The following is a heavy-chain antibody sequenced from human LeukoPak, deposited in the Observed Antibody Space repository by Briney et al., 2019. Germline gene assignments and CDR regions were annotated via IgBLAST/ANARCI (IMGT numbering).Heavy chain of an antibody. V-gene: IGHV4-59*11. CDR2: IYYSGTT. D-gene: IGHD6-13*01. Sequence: SETLSLTCTVSGGSISSHYWSWIRQPPGKGLEWIGYIYYSGTTNYNPSLKSRVTISVDTSKNQFSLKLSSVTAADTAVYYCARGVYIAAAQYGYWGEGTLVTVSS. J-gene: IGHJ4*02. CDR3: ARGVYIAAAQYGY. CDR1: GGSISSHY.